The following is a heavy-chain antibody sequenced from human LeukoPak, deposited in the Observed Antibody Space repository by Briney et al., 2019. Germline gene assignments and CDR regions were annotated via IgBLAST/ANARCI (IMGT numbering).Heavy chain of an antibody. Sequence: SETLSLTCTVSGGSISSGDYYWSWIRRPPGKGLEWIGYIYYSGSTYYNPSLKSRVTISVDTSKNQLSLKLSSVTAADTAVYYCASYYYEYWFDPWGQGTLVTVSS. CDR2: IYYSGST. J-gene: IGHJ5*02. D-gene: IGHD3-22*01. CDR3: ASYYYEYWFDP. CDR1: GGSISSGDYY. V-gene: IGHV4-30-4*01.